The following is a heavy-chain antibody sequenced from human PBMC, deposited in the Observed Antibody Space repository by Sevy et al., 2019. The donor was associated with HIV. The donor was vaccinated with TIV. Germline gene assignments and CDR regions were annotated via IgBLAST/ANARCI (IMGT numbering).Heavy chain of an antibody. D-gene: IGHD4-4*01. Sequence: GGSLRLSCAASGFTFSSYAMSWVRQAPGKGLEWVSAISGSGGSTYYADSVKGRFTISRDNSKNTLYLQMNSLRAEDTAVYHCAKDLRRTTVTTSGAFDIWGQGTMVTVSS. CDR1: GFTFSSYA. CDR3: AKDLRRTTVTTSGAFDI. V-gene: IGHV3-23*01. J-gene: IGHJ3*02. CDR2: ISGSGGST.